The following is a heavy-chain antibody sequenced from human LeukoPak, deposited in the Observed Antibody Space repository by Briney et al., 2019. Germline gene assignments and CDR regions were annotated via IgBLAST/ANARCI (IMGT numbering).Heavy chain of an antibody. CDR2: IYPDDSDT. D-gene: IGHD3-10*01. V-gene: IGHV5-51*01. J-gene: IGHJ5*02. Sequence: GESLKISCKGSGYNFTNYWIGWVRQMPGKGLEWMGMIYPDDSDTRYSPSFQGQVTIPADKSISTAYLQWTSLKASDTAMCYCARRRGFDELGSHWFDPWGQGTLVTVSS. CDR1: GYNFTNYW. CDR3: ARRRGFDELGSHWFDP.